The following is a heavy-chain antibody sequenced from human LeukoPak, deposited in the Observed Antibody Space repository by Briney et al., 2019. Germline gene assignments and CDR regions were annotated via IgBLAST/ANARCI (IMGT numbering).Heavy chain of an antibody. CDR2: IKNKIDGGTT. J-gene: IGHJ3*02. Sequence: GGSLRLSCVGSGVTFSKDWMSWVRQAPGKGLEWVGRIKNKIDGGTTDDAAPVKGRFTISRDDSKNTLYLQMTSLKTEDTALYYCATYNDRDAFDIWGQGTMVTVSP. CDR3: ATYNDRDAFDI. CDR1: GVTFSKDW. V-gene: IGHV3-15*01. D-gene: IGHD3-16*01.